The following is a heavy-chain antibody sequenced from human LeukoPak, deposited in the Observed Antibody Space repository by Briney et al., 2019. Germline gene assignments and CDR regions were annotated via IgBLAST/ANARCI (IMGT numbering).Heavy chain of an antibody. CDR1: GYTFTSYG. V-gene: IGHV1-18*04. CDR2: ISAYNGNT. Sequence: ASVKVSCKASGYTFTSYGISWVRQAPGQGLEWMGWISAYNGNTNYAQKLQGRVTMTTDTSTSTAYTELRSLRSDDTAVYYCARVVIILTSGMDVWGKGTTVTVSS. J-gene: IGHJ6*04. CDR3: ARVVIILTSGMDV. D-gene: IGHD3-3*01.